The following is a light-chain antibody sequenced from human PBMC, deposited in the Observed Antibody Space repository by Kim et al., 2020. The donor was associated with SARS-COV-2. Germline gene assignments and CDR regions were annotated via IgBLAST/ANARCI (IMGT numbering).Light chain of an antibody. V-gene: IGKV3-15*01. Sequence: VHPEERAPLSCRASQSVSSNLTWYQQRPGQAPRLLIHGASTRATGVPARFSGSGSGTEFTLTISSLQSEDFAVYYCQQYSDWPRAFGQGTKLEI. J-gene: IGKJ2*01. CDR2: GAS. CDR3: QQYSDWPRA. CDR1: QSVSSN.